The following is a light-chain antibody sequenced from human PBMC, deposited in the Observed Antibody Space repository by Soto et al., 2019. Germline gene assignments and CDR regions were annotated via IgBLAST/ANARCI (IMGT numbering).Light chain of an antibody. CDR3: AAWDDSLSDWV. CDR1: SSNIGSNY. V-gene: IGLV1-47*01. Sequence: QSVLTQPPSASGTPGQRVTISCSGSSSNIGSNYVYWYQQLPGTAPKLLIYRNNQRPSGVPDRFSGSKSGTSASLAISALQSEDEADYYCAAWDDSLSDWVFGGGTKVTVL. J-gene: IGLJ3*02. CDR2: RNN.